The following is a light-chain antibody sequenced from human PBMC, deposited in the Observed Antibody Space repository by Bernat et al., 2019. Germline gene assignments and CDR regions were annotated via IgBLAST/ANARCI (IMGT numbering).Light chain of an antibody. Sequence: EIVLTQSPATLSLSPGERATLSCRASQSLSNWLAWYQQKPGQAPRLLIYDASNRAPGIPARFSGSGSETEFTLTISSLEPEDFVVYYCQQRTSWPLTVGGGTKVEIK. CDR1: QSLSNW. CDR2: DAS. J-gene: IGKJ4*01. V-gene: IGKV3-11*01. CDR3: QQRTSWPLT.